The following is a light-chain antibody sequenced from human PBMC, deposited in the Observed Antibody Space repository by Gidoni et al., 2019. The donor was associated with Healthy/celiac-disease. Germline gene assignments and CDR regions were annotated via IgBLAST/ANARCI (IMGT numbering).Light chain of an antibody. CDR1: QSVLYSSNNKNY. J-gene: IGKJ1*01. CDR2: WAS. Sequence: DILMTQSPDSLAVSLCVRATINCKSSQSVLYSSNNKNYLAWYQQKPGQPPKLLIYWASTRESGVPDRFSGGGSGTDFTLTISSLQDEDEAVYYCQQYYSTPPWTFGQGTKVEIK. CDR3: QQYYSTPPWT. V-gene: IGKV4-1*01.